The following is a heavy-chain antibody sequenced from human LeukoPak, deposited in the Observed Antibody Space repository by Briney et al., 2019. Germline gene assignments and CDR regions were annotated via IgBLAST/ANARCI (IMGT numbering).Heavy chain of an antibody. CDR3: AGGIVVVPAAPLPLQGFDY. V-gene: IGHV4-39*01. Sequence: PSETLSLTCTVSGGSISSSSYYWGWIRQPPGKGLEWIGSIYYSGSTYYNPSLKSRVTISVDTSKNQFSLKLSSVTAADTAVYYCAGGIVVVPAAPLPLQGFDYWGQGTLVTVSS. D-gene: IGHD2-2*01. CDR1: GGSISSSSYY. CDR2: IYYSGST. J-gene: IGHJ4*02.